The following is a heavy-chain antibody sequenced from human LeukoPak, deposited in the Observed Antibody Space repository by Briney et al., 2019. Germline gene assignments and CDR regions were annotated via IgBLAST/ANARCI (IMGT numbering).Heavy chain of an antibody. J-gene: IGHJ5*02. V-gene: IGHV3-7*01. CDR2: IKQDGSEK. CDR3: ARERPYHYDFWSGYYTGWFDP. Sequence: PGGSLRLSCAASGFTFSSYWMSWVRQAPGKGLEWVANIKQDGSEKYYVDSVKGRFTISRDNAKNSLYLQMNSLGAEDTAVYYCARERPYHYDFWSGYYTGWFDPWGQGTLVTVSS. D-gene: IGHD3-3*01. CDR1: GFTFSSYW.